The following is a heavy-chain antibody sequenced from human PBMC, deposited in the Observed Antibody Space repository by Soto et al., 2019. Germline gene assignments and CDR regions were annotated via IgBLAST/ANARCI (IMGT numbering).Heavy chain of an antibody. CDR3: ASPPGSGSYYVSAFDI. D-gene: IGHD1-26*01. V-gene: IGHV4-39*01. CDR1: GGCISSSSYY. CDR2: IYYSGST. J-gene: IGHJ3*02. Sequence: QLQLQESGPGLVKPSETLSLTCTVSGGCISSSSYYWGWIRQPPGKGLEWIGSIYYSGSTYYNPSLKSRVTISVDTSKNQFSLKLSSVTAADTAVYYCASPPGSGSYYVSAFDIWGQGTMVTVSS.